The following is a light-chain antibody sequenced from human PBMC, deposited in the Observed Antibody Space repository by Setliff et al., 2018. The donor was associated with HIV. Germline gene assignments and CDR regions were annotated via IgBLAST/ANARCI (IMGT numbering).Light chain of an antibody. CDR2: EVS. CDR3: SSYTSSSTLV. CDR1: SSDVGGYNY. J-gene: IGLJ1*01. V-gene: IGLV2-14*01. Sequence: ALTQPASVSGSPGQSITISCTGTSSDVGGYNYVSWYQQHPGKAPKLMIYEVSNRPSGVSNRFSGSKSGNTASLTISGLQAEDEADYYCSSYTSSSTLVFGTGTKVTVL.